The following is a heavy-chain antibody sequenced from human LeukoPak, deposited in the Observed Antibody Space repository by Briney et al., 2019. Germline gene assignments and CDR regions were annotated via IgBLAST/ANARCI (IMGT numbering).Heavy chain of an antibody. Sequence: SETLSLTCAVSGGSISSSNWWSWVPQPPGKGLEWIGEINRSGNTNYNPSLKSRVIISVDMSKNQFSLKLSSVTAADTAVYYCAIGDVGLLWFGEPKPFDYWGQGTLVTVSS. CDR2: INRSGNT. CDR1: GGSISSSNW. CDR3: AIGDVGLLWFGEPKPFDY. J-gene: IGHJ4*02. D-gene: IGHD3-10*01. V-gene: IGHV4-4*02.